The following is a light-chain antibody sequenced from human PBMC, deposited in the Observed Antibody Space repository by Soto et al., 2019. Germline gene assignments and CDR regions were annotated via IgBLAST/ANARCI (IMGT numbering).Light chain of an antibody. J-gene: IGLJ2*01. CDR1: SSDVGGYNY. CDR3: SSYPSVRTLV. CDR2: EVT. Sequence: QSVLTQPVSVSGSPGQSITISCTGTSSDVGGYNYVSWYQQHPGKAPKLMIYEVTKRPSGVSNRVPGSKSGNTASLTISGLQAEDESDYYCSSYPSVRTLVFRGGTKVTVL. V-gene: IGLV2-14*01.